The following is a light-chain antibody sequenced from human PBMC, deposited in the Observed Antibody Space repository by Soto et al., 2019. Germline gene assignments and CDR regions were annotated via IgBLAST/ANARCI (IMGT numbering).Light chain of an antibody. CDR3: QAYDYSLTAFV. CDR2: GNR. Sequence: QSVLTQPPSVSGAPGQRVTISCTGNNSNLGAGYDVHWYQQLPGAAPKLAIFGNRNRPSGVPERFSGSKSGTSASLAITGLQAEEEAAYYSQAYDYSLTAFVFGGGTQLTV. J-gene: IGLJ3*02. CDR1: NSNLGAGYD. V-gene: IGLV1-40*01.